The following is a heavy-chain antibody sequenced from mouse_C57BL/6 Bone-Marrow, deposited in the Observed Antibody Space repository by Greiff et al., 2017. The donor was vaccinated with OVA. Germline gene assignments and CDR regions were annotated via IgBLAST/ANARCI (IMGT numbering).Heavy chain of an antibody. D-gene: IGHD1-1*01. Sequence: EVKLQESGPELVKPGASVKISCKASGYSFTGYYMNWVKQSPEKSLEWIGEINPSTGGTTYNQKFKAKATLTVDKSSSTAYMQLKSLTSEDSAVYYCARCQYYGSSYRNAMDYWGQGTSVTVSS. CDR2: INPSTGGT. J-gene: IGHJ4*01. V-gene: IGHV1-42*01. CDR3: ARCQYYGSSYRNAMDY. CDR1: GYSFTGYY.